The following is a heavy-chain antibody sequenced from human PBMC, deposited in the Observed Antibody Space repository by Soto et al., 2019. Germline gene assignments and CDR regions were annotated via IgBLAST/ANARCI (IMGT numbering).Heavy chain of an antibody. V-gene: IGHV3-23*01. J-gene: IGHJ5*02. D-gene: IGHD3-22*01. CDR2: ISGSGGST. CDR1: GFTCSSYA. CDR3: AKDDELYYYDSSGYYYSVRAPYNWFDP. Sequence: PGGSLRLSCAASGFTCSSYAMSWVRQAPGKGLEWVSAISGSGGSTYYADSVKGRFTISRDNSKNTLYLQMNSLRAEDTAVYYCAKDDELYYYDSSGYYYSVRAPYNWFDPWGQGTLVTVSS.